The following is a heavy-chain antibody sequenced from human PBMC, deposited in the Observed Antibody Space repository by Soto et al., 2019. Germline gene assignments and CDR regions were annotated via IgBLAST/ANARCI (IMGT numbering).Heavy chain of an antibody. D-gene: IGHD3-10*01. CDR2: TYYKSKWNN. CDR1: GDSVSSNSAG. Sequence: SLTRVISGDSVSSNSAGWNWIRQSPSRGLEWLGRTYYKSKWNNDYALSVKSRITINPDTSKNQFSLHLYSVTPEDTAVYYCTGITWFRGMDVWGQGTPVTVSS. J-gene: IGHJ6*02. V-gene: IGHV6-1*01. CDR3: TGITWFRGMDV.